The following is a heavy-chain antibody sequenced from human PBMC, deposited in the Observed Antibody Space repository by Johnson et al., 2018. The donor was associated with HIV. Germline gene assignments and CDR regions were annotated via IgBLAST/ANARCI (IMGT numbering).Heavy chain of an antibody. D-gene: IGHD6-19*01. CDR1: GFSFSRYW. CDR3: TGGWYNLSAFDI. J-gene: IGHJ3*02. V-gene: IGHV3-7*01. CDR2: IKPDGSEK. Sequence: VQLVESGGGVVQRGGSLRLSCGASGFSFSRYWMTWVRQAPGKGLEWVANIKPDGSEKYYVDSVKGRFTISRDNAKNSLFLQMNSVRADDTAVYYCTGGWYNLSAFDIWGQGTMVTVSS.